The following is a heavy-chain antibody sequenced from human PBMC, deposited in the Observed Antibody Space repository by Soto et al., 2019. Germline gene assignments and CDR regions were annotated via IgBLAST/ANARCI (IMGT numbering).Heavy chain of an antibody. V-gene: IGHV4-4*02. CDR3: ARAGRGYCSGGSCYSGLYGMDV. Sequence: SETLSLTCAVSGGSISSSNWWNWVRQPPGKGLEWIGQIYHSGSTNYNPSLNSRVTIPVDKSKNQFSLKLSSVTAADTAVYYCARAGRGYCSGGSCYSGLYGMDVWGQGTTVTVSS. D-gene: IGHD2-15*01. J-gene: IGHJ6*02. CDR2: IYHSGST. CDR1: GGSISSSNW.